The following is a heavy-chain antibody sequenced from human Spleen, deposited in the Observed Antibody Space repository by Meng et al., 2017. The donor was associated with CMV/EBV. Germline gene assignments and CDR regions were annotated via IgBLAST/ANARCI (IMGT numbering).Heavy chain of an antibody. CDR3: ARFSLSEQLANFDY. Sequence: GESLKISCAASGFTFSSYGMHWVRQAPGKGLEWVAFIRYDGSNKYYADSVKGRFTISRDNSKNTLYLQMNSLRAEDTAVYYCARFSLSEQLANFDYWGQGTLVTVSS. D-gene: IGHD6-13*01. CDR1: GFTFSSYG. CDR2: IRYDGSNK. J-gene: IGHJ4*02. V-gene: IGHV3-30*02.